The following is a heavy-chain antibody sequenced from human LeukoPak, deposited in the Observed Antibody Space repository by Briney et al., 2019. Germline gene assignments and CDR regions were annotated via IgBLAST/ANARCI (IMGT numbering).Heavy chain of an antibody. J-gene: IGHJ4*02. Sequence: GGSLRLSCAASGFSFSSQAVSWVRQAPGKGLEWASAITGSGSSTFYADAVKGRFTISKDNSKNTLYLQMNSLRAEDTAVYYCAKRVSGWYLVDYWGQGALVTVSS. V-gene: IGHV3-23*01. CDR1: GFSFSSQA. CDR3: AKRVSGWYLVDY. D-gene: IGHD6-19*01. CDR2: ITGSGSST.